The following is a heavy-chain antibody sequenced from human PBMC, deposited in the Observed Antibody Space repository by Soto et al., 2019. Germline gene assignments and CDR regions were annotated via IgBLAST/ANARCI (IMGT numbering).Heavy chain of an antibody. J-gene: IGHJ4*02. CDR2: ISPSGGST. CDR1: GFTFSSYA. D-gene: IGHD1-26*01. V-gene: IGHV3-23*01. Sequence: EVQLLESGGGLVQSGGSLRLSCAASGFTFSSYAMSWVRQAPGKGLEWVSGISPSGGSTYYADSVKGRFTISRDNSKNTLYLQMNSLRAEDTAVYYCAKKVGGSYFCDCWGQGTLVTVSS. CDR3: AKKVGGSYFCDC.